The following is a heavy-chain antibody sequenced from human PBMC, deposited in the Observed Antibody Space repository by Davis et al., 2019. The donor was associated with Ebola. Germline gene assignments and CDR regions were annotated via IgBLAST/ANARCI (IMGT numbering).Heavy chain of an antibody. CDR1: GFTFSRPA. J-gene: IGHJ2*01. D-gene: IGHD3-9*01. CDR2: IGGGGGSI. CDR3: ARDEVRYFDWLLVLHWYFDL. V-gene: IGHV3-23*01. Sequence: GESLKISCAASGFTFSRPAMSWGRQAPGKGLEWVSSIGGGGGSIYYADSVKGRFTISRDNSNNTLYLQMNSLRAEDTALYYCARDEVRYFDWLLVLHWYFDLWGRGTLVTVSS.